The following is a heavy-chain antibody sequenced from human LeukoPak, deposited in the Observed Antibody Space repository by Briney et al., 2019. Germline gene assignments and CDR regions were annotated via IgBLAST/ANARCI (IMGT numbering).Heavy chain of an antibody. CDR1: GFTFSSYW. V-gene: IGHV3-7*01. J-gene: IGHJ3*02. D-gene: IGHD6-6*01. Sequence: GGSLRLSCAASGFTFSSYWMSWVRQAPGKGLEWVVNIKQDGSEKYYVDSVKGRFTISRDNAQNSMYLQMNSLRAEDTAVYYCGRVGGRSKAAKGDAFDIWGQGTMVTVSS. CDR2: IKQDGSEK. CDR3: GRVGGRSKAAKGDAFDI.